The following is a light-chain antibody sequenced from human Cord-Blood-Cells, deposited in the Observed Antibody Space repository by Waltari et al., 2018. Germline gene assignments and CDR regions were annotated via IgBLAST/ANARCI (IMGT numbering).Light chain of an antibody. CDR2: GAS. CDR1: QSVSSN. CDR3: QQYINWT. V-gene: IGKV3-15*01. J-gene: IGKJ1*01. Sequence: ATLSCRASQSVSSNLAWYQQKPGQAPRLLIYGASTRATGIPARFSGSGSGTEFTLTISSLQSEDFAVYYCQQYINWTFGQGTKVEIK.